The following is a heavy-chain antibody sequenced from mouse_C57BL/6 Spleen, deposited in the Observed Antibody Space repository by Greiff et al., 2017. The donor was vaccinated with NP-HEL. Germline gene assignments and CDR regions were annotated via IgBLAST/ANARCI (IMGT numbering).Heavy chain of an antibody. CDR2: INPGSGGT. Sequence: VQLQQSGAELVRPGTSVKVSCKASGYAFTNYLIEWVKQRPGQGLEWIGVINPGSGGTNYNEKFKGKATLTADKSSSTAYRQLSSLTSEDSAVYFCARRDYGSSPFDYWGQGTTLTVSS. CDR1: GYAFTNYL. V-gene: IGHV1-54*01. D-gene: IGHD1-1*01. CDR3: ARRDYGSSPFDY. J-gene: IGHJ2*01.